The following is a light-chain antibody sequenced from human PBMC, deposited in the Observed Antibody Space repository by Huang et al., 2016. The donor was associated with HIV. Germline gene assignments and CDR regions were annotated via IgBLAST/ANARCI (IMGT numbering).Light chain of an antibody. Sequence: DIQMTQSPSSLSAFVGDRVTITCQASQDLNNYLNWYQQKPGKAPKLLIYDASNLETGVPSRFSGIGSGTDFTFTINSLQPEDIGTYYCQQYENLPWTFGQGTKVEIK. CDR1: QDLNNY. CDR2: DAS. V-gene: IGKV1-33*01. J-gene: IGKJ1*01. CDR3: QQYENLPWT.